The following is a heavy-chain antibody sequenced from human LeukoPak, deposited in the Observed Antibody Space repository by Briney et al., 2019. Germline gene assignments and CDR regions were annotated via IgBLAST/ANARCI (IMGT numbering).Heavy chain of an antibody. D-gene: IGHD3-22*01. J-gene: IGHJ4*02. CDR3: AKEVVVVITTPTEAGFDY. CDR2: ISGSGGST. Sequence: GRSLRLSCAASGFTFSSYAMSWVRQAPGKGLEWVSAISGSGGSTYYADSVKGRFIISRDNSKNTLYLQMNSLRAEDTAVYYCAKEVVVVITTPTEAGFDYWGQGTLVTVSS. V-gene: IGHV3-23*01. CDR1: GFTFSSYA.